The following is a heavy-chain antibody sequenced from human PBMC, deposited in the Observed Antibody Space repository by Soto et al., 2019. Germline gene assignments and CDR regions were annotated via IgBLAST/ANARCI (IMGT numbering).Heavy chain of an antibody. D-gene: IGHD4-17*01. CDR1: GGSISSSSYY. CDR3: ARHGTSYGDYGY. V-gene: IGHV4-39*01. J-gene: IGHJ4*02. CDR2: IYYSGST. Sequence: QLQLQQSGPGLVKPSETLSLTCTVSGGSISSSSYYWGWVRQPPGKGLEWIASIYYSGSTYYNPSLKSRVTISVDTSKNQFSLKLSSVTAADTAVYYCARHGTSYGDYGYWGQGTLVTVSS.